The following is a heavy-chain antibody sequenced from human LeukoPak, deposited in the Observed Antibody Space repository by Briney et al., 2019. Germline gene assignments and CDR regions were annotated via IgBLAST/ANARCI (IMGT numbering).Heavy chain of an antibody. D-gene: IGHD5-18*01. CDR3: ARQRGYNYGYDDY. V-gene: IGHV1-8*01. Sequence: ASVKVSCKASGYTFTSYDINWVRQATGQGLEWMGWMNPNSGNTGYAQRFQGRVTMTRNTSIRTAYMELSSLTSEDTAVYYCARQRGYNYGYDDYWGQGTLVTVSS. CDR2: MNPNSGNT. CDR1: GYTFTSYD. J-gene: IGHJ4*02.